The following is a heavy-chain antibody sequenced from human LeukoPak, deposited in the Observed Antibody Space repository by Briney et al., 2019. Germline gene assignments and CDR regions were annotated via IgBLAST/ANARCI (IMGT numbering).Heavy chain of an antibody. CDR2: ISYDGSNK. V-gene: IGHV3-30*18. CDR1: GFTFSSYG. Sequence: GGSLRLSCAASGFTFSSYGMHWVRQAPGKGLEWVAVISYDGSNKYYADSVKGRFTISRDNSKNTLYLQMNSLRAEDTAVYYCAKDRIGYCSGGSCYSGVPPAYYYGMDVWGQGTTVTVSS. CDR3: AKDRIGYCSGGSCYSGVPPAYYYGMDV. D-gene: IGHD2-15*01. J-gene: IGHJ6*02.